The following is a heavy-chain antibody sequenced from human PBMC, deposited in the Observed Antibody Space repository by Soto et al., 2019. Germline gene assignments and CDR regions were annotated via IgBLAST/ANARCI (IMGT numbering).Heavy chain of an antibody. D-gene: IGHD6-19*01. V-gene: IGHV3-23*01. CDR3: AKDTRQWPVDNYYMDV. CDR2: ISGSGGST. CDR1: GFTFSSYA. Sequence: HPGGSLRLSCAASGFTFSSYAMSWVRQAPGKGLEWVSAISGSGGSTYYADSVKGRFTISRDNSKNTLYLQTNSLRAEDTAVYYCAKDTRQWPVDNYYMDVWGKGTTVTVSS. J-gene: IGHJ6*03.